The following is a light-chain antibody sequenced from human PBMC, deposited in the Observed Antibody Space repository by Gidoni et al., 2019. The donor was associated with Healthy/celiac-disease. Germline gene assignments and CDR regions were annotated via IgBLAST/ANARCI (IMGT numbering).Light chain of an antibody. CDR2: DVS. V-gene: IGLV2-14*03. CDR3: SSYTSSIVV. J-gene: IGLJ2*01. CDR1: SSDVSGYNY. Sequence: QSALTQPASVSGSPGQSITISCPGTSSDVSGYNYVSWYQQHPGKAPKLMIYDVSNRPSGVSNRFSGSKSGNTASLTISGLQAEDEADYYCSSYTSSIVVFGGGTKLTVL.